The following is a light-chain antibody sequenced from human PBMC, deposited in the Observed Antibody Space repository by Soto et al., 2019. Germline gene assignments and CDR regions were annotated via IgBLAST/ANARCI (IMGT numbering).Light chain of an antibody. Sequence: EIVLTQSPGTLSLSPGERATLSCRASQSVSSPYLAWYQQKPGQAPRLLISGASSRATGIPDRFSASGSETDFTLTISRLEPEDFAVYYCQQYGSSLCTLGPGTKVDIK. CDR2: GAS. CDR3: QQYGSSLCT. J-gene: IGKJ3*01. CDR1: QSVSSPY. V-gene: IGKV3-20*01.